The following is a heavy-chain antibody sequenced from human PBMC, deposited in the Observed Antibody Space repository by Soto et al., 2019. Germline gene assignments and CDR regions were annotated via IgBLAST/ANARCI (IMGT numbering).Heavy chain of an antibody. CDR2: IWYDGNNE. D-gene: IGHD4-17*01. Sequence: QVQLVESGGGVVQPGTSLRLSCAASGFSFSTYGMHWVRQAPGKGLEWVTLIWYDGNNEYYTNSVKGRFTVSRDNSKNTLYLQMNSLRVEDTAMYYCVREASTMTTAGDAFDMWGQGTMVTVSS. CDR1: GFSFSTYG. V-gene: IGHV3-33*01. J-gene: IGHJ3*02. CDR3: VREASTMTTAGDAFDM.